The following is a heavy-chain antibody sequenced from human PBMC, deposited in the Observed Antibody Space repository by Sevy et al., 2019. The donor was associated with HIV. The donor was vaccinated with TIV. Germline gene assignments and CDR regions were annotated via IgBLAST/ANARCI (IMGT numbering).Heavy chain of an antibody. CDR1: GFTVSSNY. D-gene: IGHD4-17*01. Sequence: GGSLRLSCAASGFTVSSNYMSWVRQAPGKGLEWVGRIKSKTDGGTTDYAAPVKGRFTISRDDSKNTLYLQMNSLKTEDTAVYYCTTDDVYGDYLVLDYWGQRTLVTVSS. J-gene: IGHJ4*02. CDR2: IKSKTDGGTT. CDR3: TTDDVYGDYLVLDY. V-gene: IGHV3-15*01.